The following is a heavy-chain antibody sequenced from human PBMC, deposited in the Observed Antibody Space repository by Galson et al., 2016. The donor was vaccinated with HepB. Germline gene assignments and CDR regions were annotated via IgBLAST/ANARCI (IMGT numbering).Heavy chain of an antibody. Sequence: ETLSLTCTVSNFSISVGYYWGWIRQTPGRGLEWIGSISHSGSADYNTTLKSRVTLSIYTAMNQFSLRLSSVTAADTDVYYCAREDYLSCYFDYWGQGSLIIVSS. CDR1: NFSISVGYY. D-gene: IGHD4-11*01. CDR2: ISHSGSA. CDR3: AREDYLSCYFDY. V-gene: IGHV4-38-2*02. J-gene: IGHJ4*01.